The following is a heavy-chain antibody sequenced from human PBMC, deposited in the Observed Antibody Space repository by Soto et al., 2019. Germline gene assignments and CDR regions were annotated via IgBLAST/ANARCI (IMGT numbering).Heavy chain of an antibody. J-gene: IGHJ6*02. CDR3: ARDQGDYYARDYYYYGMDV. V-gene: IGHV1-46*01. D-gene: IGHD3-10*02. CDR1: GYTFTSYY. CDR2: INPSGGST. Sequence: ASVKVSCKASGYTFTSYYMHWVRQAPGQGLEWMGIINPSGGSTSYAQKFQGRVTMTRDTSTSTVYMELSSLRSEDTAVYYCARDQGDYYARDYYYYGMDVWGQGTTVNVSS.